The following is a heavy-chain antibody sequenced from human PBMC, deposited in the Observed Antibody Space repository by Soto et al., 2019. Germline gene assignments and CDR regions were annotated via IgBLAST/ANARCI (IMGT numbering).Heavy chain of an antibody. D-gene: IGHD3-3*01. J-gene: IGHJ5*02. CDR1: GGSISSGGYY. CDR3: AGGSYSDDFWSGYYLANWFDP. CDR2: IYYSGST. V-gene: IGHV4-31*03. Sequence: SETLSLTCTVSGGSISSGGYYWSWIRQHPGKGLEWIGYIYYSGSTYYNPSLKSRVTISVDTAKNQFSLKLSYVTAADTAVYYCAGGSYSDDFWSGYYLANWFDPWGQGTLVTVSS.